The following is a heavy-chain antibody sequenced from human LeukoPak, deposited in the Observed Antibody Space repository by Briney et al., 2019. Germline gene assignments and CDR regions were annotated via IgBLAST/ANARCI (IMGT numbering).Heavy chain of an antibody. CDR2: IRYDGSNK. CDR1: GFTFSSYG. D-gene: IGHD2-2*01. J-gene: IGHJ6*03. CDR3: AKTSVYCSSTSCYGRSYYYYYYMDV. Sequence: PGGSLRLSCAASGFTFSSYGMHWVRQAPGKGLEWVAFIRYDGSNKYYADSVKGRFTISRDNSKNTLYLQMNSLRAEDTAVYYCAKTSVYCSSTSCYGRSYYYYYYMDVWGKGTTVTVSS. V-gene: IGHV3-30*02.